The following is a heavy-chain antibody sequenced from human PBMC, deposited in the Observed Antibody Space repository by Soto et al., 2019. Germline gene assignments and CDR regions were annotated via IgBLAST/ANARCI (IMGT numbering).Heavy chain of an antibody. CDR2: IYPGDSDT. CDR3: ARSGGNANRFSEY. J-gene: IGHJ4*02. D-gene: IGHD2-15*01. Sequence: EVQLVQSGAEVKAPGESLKISCKGSGYSFTSYWIGWVRQMPGEGLEWLGVIYPGDSDTRYSPSLQGQVTISVDKSISTAYLQWSSLRASDSAMYYCARSGGNANRFSEYWGQGTLVTVSS. CDR1: GYSFTSYW. V-gene: IGHV5-51*01.